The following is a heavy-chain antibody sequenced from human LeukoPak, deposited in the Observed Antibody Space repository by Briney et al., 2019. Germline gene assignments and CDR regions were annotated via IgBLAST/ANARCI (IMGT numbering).Heavy chain of an antibody. Sequence: SETLSPTCTVSGGSVSSGSYYWSWIRQPPGKGLEWIGYIFYSGSTNYNPSLKSRVTISVDTSKNQFSLKLSSVTAADTAVYYCARDPGVTTGTYYFDYWGQGTLVTVSS. V-gene: IGHV4-61*01. CDR3: ARDPGVTTGTYYFDY. D-gene: IGHD1-1*01. CDR1: GGSVSSGSYY. J-gene: IGHJ4*02. CDR2: IFYSGST.